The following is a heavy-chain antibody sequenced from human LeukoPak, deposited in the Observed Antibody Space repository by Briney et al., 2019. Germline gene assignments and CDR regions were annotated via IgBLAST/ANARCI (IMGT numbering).Heavy chain of an antibody. D-gene: IGHD3-22*01. CDR2: INHSGST. Sequence: PSETLSPTCAVYGGSFSGYYWSWIRQPPGKGLEWIGEINHSGSTNYNPSLKSRVTISVDTSKNQFSLKLSSVTAADTAVYYCAREVRDSSVSAVQHWGQGTLVTVSS. CDR3: AREVRDSSVSAVQH. CDR1: GGSFSGYY. V-gene: IGHV4-34*01. J-gene: IGHJ1*01.